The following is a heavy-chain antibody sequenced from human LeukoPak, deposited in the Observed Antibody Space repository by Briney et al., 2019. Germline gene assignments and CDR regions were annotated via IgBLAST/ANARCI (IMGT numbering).Heavy chain of an antibody. Sequence: SETLSLTCTVSGGSINTNSYYWGWIRQPPGKGLEWIGSIYYSGSTYYNPSLKSRVTISVDTSKNHFSLKLSSVTAADTAVYYCARDSPDFYDFWSGMYNWFDPWGQGTLVTVSS. CDR1: GGSINTNSYY. D-gene: IGHD3-3*01. V-gene: IGHV4-39*07. CDR2: IYYSGST. CDR3: ARDSPDFYDFWSGMYNWFDP. J-gene: IGHJ5*02.